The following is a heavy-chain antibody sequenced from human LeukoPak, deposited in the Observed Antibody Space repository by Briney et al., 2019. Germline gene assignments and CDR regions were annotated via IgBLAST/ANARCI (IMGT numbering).Heavy chain of an antibody. Sequence: SETLSLTCTVSGGSISSYYWSWIRQPPGKGLEWIGYIYYSGSTNYNPSLKSRVTISVDTSKNQFSLKLSSVSAADTAIYYCATDPFRERFGAFDPWGQGTLVTVSS. V-gene: IGHV4-59*01. D-gene: IGHD3-16*01. CDR2: IYYSGST. CDR1: GGSISSYY. J-gene: IGHJ5*02. CDR3: ATDPFRERFGAFDP.